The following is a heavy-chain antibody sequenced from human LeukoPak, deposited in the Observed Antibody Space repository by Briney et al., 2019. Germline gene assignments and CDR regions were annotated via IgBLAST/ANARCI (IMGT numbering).Heavy chain of an antibody. V-gene: IGHV3-23*01. D-gene: IGHD6-19*01. CDR3: AKGHSSGWSYNWFDP. CDR2: ISGSGGST. Sequence: GGSLRLSRAASGFTFSSYAMSWVRQAPGKGLEWVSAISGSGGSTYYADSVKGRFTISRDNSKNTLYLQMNSLRAEDTAVYYCAKGHSSGWSYNWFDPWGQGTLVTVSS. J-gene: IGHJ5*02. CDR1: GFTFSSYA.